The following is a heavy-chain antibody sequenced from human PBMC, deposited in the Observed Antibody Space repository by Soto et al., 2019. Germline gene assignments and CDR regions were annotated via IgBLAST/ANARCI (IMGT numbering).Heavy chain of an antibody. CDR2: IYHSGST. CDR1: GGSISSGGYS. J-gene: IGHJ4*02. D-gene: IGHD3-10*01. CDR3: ARGGRDYYGSGSYYRPTPFDY. Sequence: QLQLQESGSGLVKPSQTLSLTCAVSGGSISSGGYSWSWIRQPPGKGLEWIGYIYHSGSTYYNPSLKCRAPISVDRSKNQFSLKLSSVTAADTAVYYCARGGRDYYGSGSYYRPTPFDYWGQGTLVTVSS. V-gene: IGHV4-30-2*01.